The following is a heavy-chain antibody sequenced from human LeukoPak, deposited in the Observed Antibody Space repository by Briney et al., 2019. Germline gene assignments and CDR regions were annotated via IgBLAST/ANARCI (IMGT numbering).Heavy chain of an antibody. CDR1: GFTFSSYS. D-gene: IGHD5-12*01. Sequence: GGSLRLSCAASGFTFSSYSMNWVRQAPGKGLEWVSSISSSSSYIYYADSVKGRFTISRDNAKNSLYLQMNSLRAEDTAVYYCASERGYSGYGDFDFWGQGTLVTVSS. V-gene: IGHV3-21*01. J-gene: IGHJ4*02. CDR3: ASERGYSGYGDFDF. CDR2: ISSSSSYI.